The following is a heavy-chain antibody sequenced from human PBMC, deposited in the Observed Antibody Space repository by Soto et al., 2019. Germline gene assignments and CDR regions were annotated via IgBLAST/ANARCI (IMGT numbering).Heavy chain of an antibody. Sequence: SETLSLTCTVSGGSISSYYWSWIRQPPGKGLEWIGYIYYSGSTNYNPSLKSRVTISVDTSKNQFSLKLSSVTAADTAVYYCARGMQINYYYYYGMDVWGQGTKVPVYS. CDR1: GGSISSYY. CDR2: IYYSGST. CDR3: ARGMQINYYYYYGMDV. D-gene: IGHD2-8*01. J-gene: IGHJ6*02. V-gene: IGHV4-59*01.